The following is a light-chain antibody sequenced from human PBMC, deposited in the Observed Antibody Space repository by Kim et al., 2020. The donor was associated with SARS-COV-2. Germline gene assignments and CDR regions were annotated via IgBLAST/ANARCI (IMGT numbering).Light chain of an antibody. V-gene: IGLV3-21*04. Sequence: SYELTQPPSVSVAPGETARITCGGNDIGSESVHWYQQRPDQAPLLVIYYDTDRPSGIPERFSGSNSGNTATLTISRVEAGDEADYYCQVWDGSTDVVFGG. CDR3: QVWDGSTDVV. CDR2: YDT. CDR1: DIGSES. J-gene: IGLJ3*02.